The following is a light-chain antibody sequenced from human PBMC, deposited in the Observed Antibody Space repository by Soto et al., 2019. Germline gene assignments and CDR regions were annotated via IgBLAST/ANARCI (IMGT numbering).Light chain of an antibody. J-gene: IGKJ1*01. Sequence: EIVLTQSPATLSLSPGERATLSCRASQSVSIYLAWYQQKPGQAPRLLISDASDRATGIPARFSGSGSGTDFTLTISSLEPEDFAVYYCQQRSNWPVTFGQGTKVEIK. CDR2: DAS. CDR1: QSVSIY. V-gene: IGKV3-11*01. CDR3: QQRSNWPVT.